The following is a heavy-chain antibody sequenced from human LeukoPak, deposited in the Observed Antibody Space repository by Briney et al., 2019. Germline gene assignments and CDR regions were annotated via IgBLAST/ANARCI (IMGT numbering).Heavy chain of an antibody. D-gene: IGHD6-6*01. CDR2: INWNGGST. V-gene: IGHV3-20*04. CDR1: GFTFDDYG. J-gene: IGHJ4*02. CDR3: ARIRPGNYFDY. Sequence: QSGGSLRLSCAASGFTFDDYGMSWVRQAPGKGLEWVSGINWNGGSTGYADSVKGRFTISRDNARNSVHVQMNSLRAEDTAVYFCARIRPGNYFDYWGQGALVTVSS.